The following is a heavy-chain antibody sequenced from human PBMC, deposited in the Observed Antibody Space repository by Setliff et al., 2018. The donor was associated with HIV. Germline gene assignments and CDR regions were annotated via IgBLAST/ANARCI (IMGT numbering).Heavy chain of an antibody. Sequence: PGGSLRLSCAASGFTFRNFGMHWVRQAPGKGLEWVGRTRDKARGYTTEYAASVKGRFTISRDDSKNSLYLQMNSLKTEDTAVYYCARAGAATAGKSYRYDMDVWGQGTTVTVSS. CDR1: GFTFRNFG. CDR3: ARAGAATAGKSYRYDMDV. CDR2: TRDKARGYTT. D-gene: IGHD6-13*01. V-gene: IGHV3-72*01. J-gene: IGHJ6*02.